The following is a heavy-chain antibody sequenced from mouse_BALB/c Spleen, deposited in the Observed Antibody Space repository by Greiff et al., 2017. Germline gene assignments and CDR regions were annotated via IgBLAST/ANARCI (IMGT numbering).Heavy chain of an antibody. CDR1: GYTFTSYW. D-gene: IGHD1-1*01. CDR3: ARHYGSSYDY. V-gene: IGHV1-87*01. CDR2: IYPGDGDT. J-gene: IGHJ2*01. Sequence: VHLVESGAELARPGASVKLSCKASGYTFTSYWMQWVKQRPGQGLEWIGAIYPGDGDTRYTQKFKGKATLTADKSSSTAYMQLSSLASEDSAVYYCARHYGSSYDYWGQGTTLTVSS.